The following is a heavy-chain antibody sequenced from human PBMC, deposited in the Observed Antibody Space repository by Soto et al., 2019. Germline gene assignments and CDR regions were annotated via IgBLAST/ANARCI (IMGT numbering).Heavy chain of an antibody. CDR1: GYTFTSYY. CDR2: INPSGGST. Sequence: QVQLVQSGAEVKKPGASVKVSCKASGYTFTSYYMHWVRQAPGQGLEWMGIINPSGGSTSYAQKFKGRVTMTRDTSTSTVYMELSSLRSEDTAVYYCARGGAGLGYCSSTSCYGNWFDPWGQGTLVTVSS. V-gene: IGHV1-46*01. J-gene: IGHJ5*02. D-gene: IGHD2-2*01. CDR3: ARGGAGLGYCSSTSCYGNWFDP.